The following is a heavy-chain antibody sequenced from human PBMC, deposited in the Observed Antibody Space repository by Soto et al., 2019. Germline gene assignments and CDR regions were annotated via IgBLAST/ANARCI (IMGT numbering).Heavy chain of an antibody. CDR2: IYYSGST. Sequence: SETLSLTCTVSGGSISSYYWSWIRQHPGKGLEWIGYIYYSGSTYYNPSLKSRVTISVDTSKNQFSLKLTSVTAADAAVYYCATMGATAGSYYFEYWGQGALVTVSS. J-gene: IGHJ4*02. CDR3: ATMGATAGSYYFEY. D-gene: IGHD1-26*01. V-gene: IGHV4-59*06. CDR1: GGSISSYY.